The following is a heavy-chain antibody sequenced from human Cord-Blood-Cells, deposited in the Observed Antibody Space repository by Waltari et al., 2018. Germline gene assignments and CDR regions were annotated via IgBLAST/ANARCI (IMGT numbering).Heavy chain of an antibody. CDR3: ARASNWGFPVGGFDY. Sequence: QAVAGGHLIRPGQSLYVSRSAFVLPARRDETVWVCEYPGKGLGCDSIIYSGGSTYTADSVKGRFTISRDNYKTTLYLQMNSLSAEDTAVYVCARASNWGFPVGGFDYWGQGTLVTVSS. J-gene: IGHJ4*02. D-gene: IGHD7-27*01. CDR1: VLPARRDE. V-gene: IGHV3-53*01. CDR2: IYSGGST.